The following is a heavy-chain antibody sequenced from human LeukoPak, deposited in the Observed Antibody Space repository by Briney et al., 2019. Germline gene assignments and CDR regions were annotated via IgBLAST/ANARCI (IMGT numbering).Heavy chain of an antibody. CDR2: IYSGGAT. CDR3: ARLHYDVLTGPFDY. Sequence: GGSLRLSCAASGITVNTNYMSWVRQAPGKGLEWVSIIYSGGATFYADSVKGRFTISRESSKNTLWLQMNSLRAEDTAVYYCARLHYDVLTGPFDYWGQGTLVTVSS. D-gene: IGHD3-9*01. J-gene: IGHJ4*02. CDR1: GITVNTNY. V-gene: IGHV3-66*04.